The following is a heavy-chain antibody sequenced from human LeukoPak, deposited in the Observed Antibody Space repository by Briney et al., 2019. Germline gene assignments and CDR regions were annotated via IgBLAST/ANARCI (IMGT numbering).Heavy chain of an antibody. J-gene: IGHJ4*02. Sequence: PSETLSLTCTVSGGSISSYYWSWIRQPPGKGLEWIGYIYYSGSTNYNPSLKSRVTISVDTSKNQFSLKLSSVTAADTAVYYCARAQDYYDSSGYSQHFDYWGQGTLVTVSS. CDR1: GGSISSYY. CDR3: ARAQDYYDSSGYSQHFDY. V-gene: IGHV4-59*01. CDR2: IYYSGST. D-gene: IGHD3-22*01.